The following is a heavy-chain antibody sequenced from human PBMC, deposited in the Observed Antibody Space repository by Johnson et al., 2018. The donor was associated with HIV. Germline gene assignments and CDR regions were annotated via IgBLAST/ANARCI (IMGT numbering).Heavy chain of an antibody. J-gene: IGHJ3*02. CDR3: ARATNSDYYLGIDAFDI. V-gene: IGHV3-66*01. D-gene: IGHD3-22*01. CDR1: GFTFSSNY. Sequence: EQLVESGGGVVQPGGSLRLSCAASGFTFSSNYMSWVRQAPGKGLEWVSVIYSGGSTYYADSVKGRFTISRDNSKNTLYLQMNSLRAEETAVYYCARATNSDYYLGIDAFDIWGQGTMVTVSS. CDR2: IYSGGST.